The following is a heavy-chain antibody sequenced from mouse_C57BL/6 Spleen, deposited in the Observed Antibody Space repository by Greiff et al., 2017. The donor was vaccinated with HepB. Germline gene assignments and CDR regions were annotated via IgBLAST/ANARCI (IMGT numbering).Heavy chain of an antibody. CDR3: AKFYYGSSYFDY. D-gene: IGHD1-1*01. J-gene: IGHJ2*01. Sequence: VQLQQPGAELVKPGASVKMSCKASGYTFTSYWITWVKQRPGQGLEWIGDIYPGSGSTNYNEKFKGKATLTVDTSSSTAYLQLSSLTSEDSAVYYCAKFYYGSSYFDYWGQGTTLTVSS. CDR2: IYPGSGST. V-gene: IGHV1-55*01. CDR1: GYTFTSYW.